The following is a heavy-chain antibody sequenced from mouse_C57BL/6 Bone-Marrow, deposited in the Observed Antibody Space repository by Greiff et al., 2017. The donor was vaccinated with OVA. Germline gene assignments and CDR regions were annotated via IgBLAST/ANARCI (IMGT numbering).Heavy chain of an antibody. J-gene: IGHJ1*03. CDR2: IDPNSGGT. D-gene: IGHD2-5*01. V-gene: IGHV1-72*01. CDR3: ARGPYYSNYERSYWYFDV. CDR1: GYTFTSYW. Sequence: VQLQQPGAELVKPGASVKLSCKASGYTFTSYWMHWVKQRPGRGLEWIGRIDPNSGGTKYNEKFKSKATLTVDKPSSTAYMQLSSLTSEDSAVYYCARGPYYSNYERSYWYFDVWGTGTTVTVSS.